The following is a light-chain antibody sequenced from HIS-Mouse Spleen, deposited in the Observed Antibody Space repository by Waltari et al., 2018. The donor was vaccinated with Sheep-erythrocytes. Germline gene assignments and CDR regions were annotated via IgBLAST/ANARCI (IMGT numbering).Light chain of an antibody. CDR3: CSYAGSYNYV. CDR2: DVS. V-gene: IGLV2-11*01. J-gene: IGLJ1*01. Sequence: QSALTQPRSVSGSPRQSVTISCTGTSSDVGGYNYVSWYQQHPGKAPKLMIYDVSKRPSGVPDRCSGSKSGNTASLTISGLQAEDEADYYCCSYAGSYNYVFGTGTKVTVL. CDR1: SSDVGGYNY.